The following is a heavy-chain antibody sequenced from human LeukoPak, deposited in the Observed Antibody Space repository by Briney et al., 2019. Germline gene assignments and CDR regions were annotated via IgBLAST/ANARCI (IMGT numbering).Heavy chain of an antibody. CDR3: ARDQDSYGDYVDDY. D-gene: IGHD4-17*01. CDR1: GGSISSGSYY. CDR2: IHTSGST. Sequence: PSQTLSLTCTVSGGSISSGSYYWSWIRQPAGKGLEWIGRIHTSGSTNYNPSLKSQVTIPVDTSKNQFSLKLSSVTAADTAVYYCARDQDSYGDYVDDYWGQGTLVTVSS. V-gene: IGHV4-61*02. J-gene: IGHJ4*02.